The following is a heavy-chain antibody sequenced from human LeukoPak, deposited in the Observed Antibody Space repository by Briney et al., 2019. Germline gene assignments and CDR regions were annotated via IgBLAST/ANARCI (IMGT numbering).Heavy chain of an antibody. D-gene: IGHD1-26*01. Sequence: SETLSLTCAVYGGSFSGYYWSWIRQPPGKGLEWIGEINHSGSTNYNPSLKSRVTISVDTSKNQSSLKLSSVTAADTAVYYCARHDRGSYRFDYWGQGTLVTVSS. CDR1: GGSFSGYY. CDR2: INHSGST. CDR3: ARHDRGSYRFDY. V-gene: IGHV4-34*01. J-gene: IGHJ4*02.